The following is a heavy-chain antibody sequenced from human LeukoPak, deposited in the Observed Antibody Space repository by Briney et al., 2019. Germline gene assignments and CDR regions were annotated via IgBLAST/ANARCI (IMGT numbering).Heavy chain of an antibody. CDR1: GGYISSYY. Sequence: SETLSLTCIVSGGYISSYYWNWIRQSAGKGLEWIGRIYIGGSTSYNPSLKSRVTMSVDTSKIQFSLNLTSVTAADTAMYYCARGPRMVAMNGYAFDIWGPGTTVIVSS. CDR2: IYIGGST. V-gene: IGHV4-4*07. J-gene: IGHJ3*02. CDR3: ARGPRMVAMNGYAFDI. D-gene: IGHD2-2*01.